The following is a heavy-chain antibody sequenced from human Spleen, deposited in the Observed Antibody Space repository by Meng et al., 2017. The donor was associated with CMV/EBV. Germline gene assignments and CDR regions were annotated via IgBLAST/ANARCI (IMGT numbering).Heavy chain of an antibody. D-gene: IGHD2-2*01. J-gene: IGHJ4*02. V-gene: IGHV3-9*01. CDR3: VKDTGVVVPAANQGFDY. Sequence: SLKISCVASGFSFSNYWMHWVRQAPGKGLEWVSGISWNSRSIDYADSVKGRFTISRDNARNSLYLQMNNLRAEDTALYYCVKDTGVVVPAANQGFDYWGQGTLVTVSS. CDR1: GFSFSNYW. CDR2: ISWNSRSI.